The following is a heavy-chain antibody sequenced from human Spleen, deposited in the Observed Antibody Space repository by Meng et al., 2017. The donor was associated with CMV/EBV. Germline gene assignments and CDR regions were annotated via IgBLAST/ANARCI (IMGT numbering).Heavy chain of an antibody. J-gene: IGHJ6*02. CDR2: ISWTSDII. CDR1: GFTFEDYA. D-gene: IGHD2-2*01. Sequence: GGSLRLSCAASGFTFEDYAMHWVRQAPGKGLEWVSGISWTSDIIGYADSVRGRFSISRDNAGHSLYLQMTSLRPDDTALYYCAKGGDCGSIVCDLDYHYYYGIDVWGQGTTVTVSS. CDR3: AKGGDCGSIVCDLDYHYYYGIDV. V-gene: IGHV3-9*01.